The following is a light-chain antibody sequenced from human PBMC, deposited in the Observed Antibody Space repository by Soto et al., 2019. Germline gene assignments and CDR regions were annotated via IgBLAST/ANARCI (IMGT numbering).Light chain of an antibody. Sequence: EIVLTQSPATLSLSPGERATLSCRASQSVSSYLAWYQQKPGQAPRLLIYDASNRATGIPARFSGSGSGTDFTLTISSLEPEDFAVYYCQQRSNRPPYTFGPGTKLEIK. V-gene: IGKV3-11*01. CDR1: QSVSSY. J-gene: IGKJ2*01. CDR2: DAS. CDR3: QQRSNRPPYT.